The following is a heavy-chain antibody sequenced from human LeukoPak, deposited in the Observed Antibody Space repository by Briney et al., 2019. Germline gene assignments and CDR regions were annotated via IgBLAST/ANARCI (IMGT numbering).Heavy chain of an antibody. CDR1: GGTFSSYA. V-gene: IGHV1-69*05. CDR2: IIPIFGTA. CDR3: AREIAAAGTLYDAFDI. J-gene: IGHJ3*02. Sequence: SVKVSCKASGGTFSSYAISWVRQAPGQGLEWMGGIIPIFGTANYAQKFQGRVTITTGESTSTAYMELSSLRSEDTAVYYCAREIAAAGTLYDAFDIWGQGTMVTVSS. D-gene: IGHD6-13*01.